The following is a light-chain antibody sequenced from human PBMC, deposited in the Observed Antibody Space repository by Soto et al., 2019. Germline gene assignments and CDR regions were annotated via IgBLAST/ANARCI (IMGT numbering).Light chain of an antibody. CDR2: KAS. CDR1: QSISSW. Sequence: DIQMTQSPSTLSASVGDKVTITCRAAQSISSWLAWYQQKPGKAPNLLIHKASSLESGVPSRFSGSGSGTEFTLTISSLQPDDFATYYCQQYNSYPVYTFGQGTKVDIK. CDR3: QQYNSYPVYT. V-gene: IGKV1-5*03. J-gene: IGKJ2*01.